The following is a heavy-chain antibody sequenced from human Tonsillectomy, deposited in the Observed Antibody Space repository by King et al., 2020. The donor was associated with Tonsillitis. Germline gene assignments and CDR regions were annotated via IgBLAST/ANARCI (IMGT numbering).Heavy chain of an antibody. CDR1: GGSFSGYY. D-gene: IGHD3-3*01. V-gene: IGHV4-34*01. CDR3: ARGAYYDFWSGPQD. J-gene: IGHJ4*02. Sequence: VQLQQWGAGLLKPSETLSLTCAVYGGSFSGYYWSWICQPPGKVLEWIGEINHSGSTNYNPSLKSRVTISVDTSKNQFSLKLSPLTAADTAEYYCARGAYYDFWSGPQDWGQGTLVTVSS. CDR2: INHSGST.